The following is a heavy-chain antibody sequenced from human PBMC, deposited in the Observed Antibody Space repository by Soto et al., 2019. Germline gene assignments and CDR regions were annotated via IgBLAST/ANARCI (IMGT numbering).Heavy chain of an antibody. V-gene: IGHV3-21*01. Sequence: PGGSLRLSCAASGFTFNRYSMNWVRQAPGKGPEWVSSVTSSSSSMLYADSVKGRFTISRDDAKDSLFLQMNSLRADDTAVYYCAREADFASSGYVLDYWGQGTLVTVSS. CDR1: GFTFNRYS. CDR2: VTSSSSSM. CDR3: AREADFASSGYVLDY. D-gene: IGHD3-22*01. J-gene: IGHJ4*02.